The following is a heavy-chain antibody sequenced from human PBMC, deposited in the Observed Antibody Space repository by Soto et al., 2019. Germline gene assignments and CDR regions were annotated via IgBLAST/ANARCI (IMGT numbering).Heavy chain of an antibody. CDR1: GGSISSYY. V-gene: IGHV4-59*01. Sequence: SETLSLTCSVFGGSISSYYWIWIRQPPGKGLEWFGYIYYSGSTNYNPSLKSRVTISVDTSKNQFSLKLSSVTAADTAVYYCARASPGIAVAGTRERPNWFDPWGQGTLVTVSS. CDR2: IYYSGST. CDR3: ARASPGIAVAGTRERPNWFDP. D-gene: IGHD6-19*01. J-gene: IGHJ5*02.